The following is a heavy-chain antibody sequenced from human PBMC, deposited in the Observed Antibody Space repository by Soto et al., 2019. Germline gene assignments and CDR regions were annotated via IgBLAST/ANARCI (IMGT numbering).Heavy chain of an antibody. V-gene: IGHV4-61*01. CDR2: IYYTGTT. Sequence: QVQLQESGPGLVKPSETLSLTCTVSGGSVSSGRYQWSWIRQSPGKGLEWIGYIYYTGTTNYNPSLKSRVTISVDTSKNQFSLKLTSVTAADTALYFCARLQFYDFWSGSVPMYVWGQGTSVTVSS. J-gene: IGHJ6*02. D-gene: IGHD3-3*01. CDR3: ARLQFYDFWSGSVPMYV. CDR1: GGSVSSGRYQ.